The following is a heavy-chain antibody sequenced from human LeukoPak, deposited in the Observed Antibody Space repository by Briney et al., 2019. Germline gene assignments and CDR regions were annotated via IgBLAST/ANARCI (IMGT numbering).Heavy chain of an antibody. D-gene: IGHD2-15*01. J-gene: IGHJ4*02. CDR1: GGSISSYY. CDR2: IYDSGST. Sequence: SETLSLTCTVSGGSISSYYWSWIRQPPGKGLEWIGYIYDSGSTNYNPSLKSRVTISVDTSKNQFSLKLSSVTAADTAVYYCARDLVENSRGHDFWGQGILVIVSS. CDR3: ARDLVENSRGHDF. V-gene: IGHV4-59*12.